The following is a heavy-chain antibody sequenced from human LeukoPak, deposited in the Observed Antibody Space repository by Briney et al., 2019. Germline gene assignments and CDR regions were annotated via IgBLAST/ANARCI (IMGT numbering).Heavy chain of an antibody. CDR1: GFTVTRYG. CDR2: IRYDGSDK. V-gene: IGHV3-30*02. CDR3: ARGGWVSSDAFDV. D-gene: IGHD5/OR15-5a*01. Sequence: GGSLRLSCAASGFTVTRYGMHWVRQAPGKGLEWVAFIRYDGSDKYFADSVKGRFTISRDNSKNTVFLQMNSLRAEDTAVYYCARGGWVSSDAFDVWGQGTMVTVSS. J-gene: IGHJ3*01.